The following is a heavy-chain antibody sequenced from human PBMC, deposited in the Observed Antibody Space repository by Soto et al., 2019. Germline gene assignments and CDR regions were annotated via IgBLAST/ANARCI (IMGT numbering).Heavy chain of an antibody. CDR1: GFTFSNYW. V-gene: IGHV3-7*02. Sequence: EVQLVESGGGLVQPGGSLRLSCADSGFTFSNYWMNWVRQAPGKGLEWVANIKQDGSEKYYVDSVKGRFTISRDNGKKSVYLQMNSLRADDTALYYCATIVAYCSSVRCTDYWGQGTLVTVSS. J-gene: IGHJ4*02. CDR2: IKQDGSEK. D-gene: IGHD2-2*01. CDR3: ATIVAYCSSVRCTDY.